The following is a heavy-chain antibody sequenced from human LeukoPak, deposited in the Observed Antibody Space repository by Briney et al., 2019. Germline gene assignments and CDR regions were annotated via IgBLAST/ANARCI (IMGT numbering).Heavy chain of an antibody. Sequence: ASVKVSCKSSGYTLSVLPIHWVRQAPGKGLECMGGYEPEDGGTFYTQEFQGRVTMTEDISTDTAYMELSSLRSDDTAMYYCATRTVPTAIHSAFDIWGQGTMVTVSS. CDR3: ATRTVPTAIHSAFDI. CDR1: GYTLSVLP. V-gene: IGHV1-24*01. J-gene: IGHJ3*02. CDR2: YEPEDGGT. D-gene: IGHD2-2*02.